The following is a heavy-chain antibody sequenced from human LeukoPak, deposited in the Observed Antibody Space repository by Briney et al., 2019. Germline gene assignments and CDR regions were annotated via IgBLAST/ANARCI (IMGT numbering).Heavy chain of an antibody. V-gene: IGHV3-30*03. CDR1: GFTFSSYG. CDR2: ISYDGSNK. Sequence: GGSLRLSCAASGFTFSSYGMHWVRQAPGKGLEWVAVISYDGSNKHYADSVKGRFTISRDNSKNTLYLQMNSLRAEDTAVYYCARGVRDYSSGYYYLDYWGQGTLVTVSS. D-gene: IGHD3-22*01. CDR3: ARGVRDYSSGYYYLDY. J-gene: IGHJ4*02.